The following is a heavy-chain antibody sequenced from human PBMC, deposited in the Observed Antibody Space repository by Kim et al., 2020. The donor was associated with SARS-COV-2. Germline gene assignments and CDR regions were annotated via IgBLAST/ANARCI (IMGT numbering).Heavy chain of an antibody. Sequence: GGSLRLSCVASGFTFSTYSMNWVRQAPGKGLEWFSYISSRSSTVYYADSVKGRFTISRDNAKNSLYLQMDSLRDEDTAVYFCARRDDYTTRGLDYWGQGTLVTVSS. V-gene: IGHV3-48*02. CDR2: ISSRSSTV. D-gene: IGHD3-16*01. J-gene: IGHJ4*02. CDR1: GFTFSTYS. CDR3: ARRDDYTTRGLDY.